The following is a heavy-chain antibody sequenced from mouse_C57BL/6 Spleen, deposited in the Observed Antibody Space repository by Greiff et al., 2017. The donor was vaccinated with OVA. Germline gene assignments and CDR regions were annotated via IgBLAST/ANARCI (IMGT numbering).Heavy chain of an antibody. D-gene: IGHD2-1*01. V-gene: IGHV5-9-1*02. Sequence: EVQLQESGEGLVKPGGSLKLSCAASGFTFSSYAMSWVRQTPEKRLEWVAYISSGGDYIYYADTVKGRFTISRDNARNTLYLQMSSLKSEDTAMYYCTREDYGNYAGYFDYWGQGTTLTVSS. CDR1: GFTFSSYA. CDR3: TREDYGNYAGYFDY. CDR2: ISSGGDYI. J-gene: IGHJ2*01.